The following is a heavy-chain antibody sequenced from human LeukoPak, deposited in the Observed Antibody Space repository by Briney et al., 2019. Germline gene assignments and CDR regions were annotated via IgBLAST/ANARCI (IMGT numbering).Heavy chain of an antibody. V-gene: IGHV5-51*01. CDR2: IYPGASDT. D-gene: IGHD5-12*01. CDR3: ARHMRGCSGFDY. J-gene: IGHJ4*02. Sequence: IIYPGASDTRYSPSFQGQVTISADKSISTAYLQWSSLKASDTAMYYCARHMRGCSGFDYWGQGTLVTVSS.